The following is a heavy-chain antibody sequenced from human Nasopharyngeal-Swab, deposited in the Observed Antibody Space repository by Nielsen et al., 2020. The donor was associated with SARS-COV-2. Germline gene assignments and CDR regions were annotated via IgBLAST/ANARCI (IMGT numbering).Heavy chain of an antibody. CDR2: FNPEDGET. D-gene: IGHD3-10*01. CDR1: GYTLTELS. CDR3: ATDRRVTLSHYFDY. J-gene: IGHJ4*02. V-gene: IGHV1-24*01. Sequence: ASVKVSCKVSGYTLTELSVHWVRQAPGKGLEWMGGFNPEDGETIYAQKFQGRVTMTEDTSTDTAYMELSSLRSEDTAVYYCATDRRVTLSHYFDYWGPGTLVTVSS.